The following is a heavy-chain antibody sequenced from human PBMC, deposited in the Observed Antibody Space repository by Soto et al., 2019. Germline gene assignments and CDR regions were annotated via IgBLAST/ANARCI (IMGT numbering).Heavy chain of an antibody. CDR1: GYIFTNYG. V-gene: IGHV1-18*01. CDR2: ISPYNGNT. CDR3: ARGDCTNGICYVNYYYGMDV. D-gene: IGHD2-8*01. J-gene: IGHJ6*02. Sequence: ASVKVSCKASGYIFTNYGVGWVRQAPGQGLEWMGWISPYNGNTNYAQNLQGRVTLTTDTSTRTAFMELRNLQSDDTAVYYCARGDCTNGICYVNYYYGMDVGG.